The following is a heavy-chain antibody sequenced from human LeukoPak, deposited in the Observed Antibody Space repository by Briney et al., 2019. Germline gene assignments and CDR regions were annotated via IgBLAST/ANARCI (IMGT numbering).Heavy chain of an antibody. V-gene: IGHV3-21*01. D-gene: IGHD3-22*01. CDR3: ARDLNDYYSYYYDY. CDR1: GFTFSSYS. J-gene: IGHJ4*02. CDR2: ISSSSSYI. Sequence: PGGSLTLSCTASGFTFSSYSVNWVRQSRGKGLEGVSFISSSSSYIYYADSVKGRFTISRDNAKNSLYLQMNSLRAEDSAVYYCARDLNDYYSYYYDYWGQGTLVTVSS.